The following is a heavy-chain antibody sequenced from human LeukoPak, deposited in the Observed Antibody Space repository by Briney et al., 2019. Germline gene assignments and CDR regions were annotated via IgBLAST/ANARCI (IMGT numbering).Heavy chain of an antibody. D-gene: IGHD1-26*01. V-gene: IGHV4-34*01. CDR1: GGSFSGYY. Sequence: SETLSLTCAVYGGSFSGYYWSWIRQLPGKGLEWIGEINHSGSTNYNPSLKSRVTISVDTSKNQFSLKLSSVTAADTAVYYCARQDGAYWGQGTLVTVSS. J-gene: IGHJ4*02. CDR2: INHSGST. CDR3: ARQDGAY.